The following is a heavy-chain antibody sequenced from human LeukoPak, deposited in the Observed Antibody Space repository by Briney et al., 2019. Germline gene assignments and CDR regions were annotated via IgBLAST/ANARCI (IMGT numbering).Heavy chain of an antibody. J-gene: IGHJ5*02. Sequence: ASVKVSCKASGGTFSSYAISWVRQAPGQGLEWMGRIIPILGIANYAQKFQGRVTITADKSTSTAYMELSSLRSEDTAVYYCAREQLELRGWFDPWGQGTLVTVSS. V-gene: IGHV1-69*04. D-gene: IGHD1-7*01. CDR2: IIPILGIA. CDR3: AREQLELRGWFDP. CDR1: GGTFSSYA.